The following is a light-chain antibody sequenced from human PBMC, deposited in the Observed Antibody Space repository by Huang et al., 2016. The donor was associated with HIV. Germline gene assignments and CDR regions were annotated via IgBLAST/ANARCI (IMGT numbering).Light chain of an antibody. Sequence: DIQMTQSPASLSASVGDRVTITCRASHGISNYLAWYQQKPGKAPQLLIRSAYLLQSGVASRFSGSGSGTDFTLTISSLQPEDVGTYFCQKYKDAPPTFGQGTKVEI. CDR1: HGISNY. J-gene: IGKJ1*01. CDR2: SAY. CDR3: QKYKDAPPT. V-gene: IGKV1-27*01.